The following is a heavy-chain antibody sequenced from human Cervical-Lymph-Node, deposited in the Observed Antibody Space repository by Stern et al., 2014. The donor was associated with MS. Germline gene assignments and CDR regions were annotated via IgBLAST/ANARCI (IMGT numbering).Heavy chain of an antibody. Sequence: VQLVESGGGVVQPGRSLRLSCAASGFTFSSYGMHWVRQAPGKGLEWVAVIWYDGSNKYYADSVKGRFTISRDNSKNTLYLQMNSLRAEDTAVYYCARVSYCGGDCYESGFDYWGQGTLVTVSS. CDR1: GFTFSSYG. V-gene: IGHV3-33*01. CDR3: ARVSYCGGDCYESGFDY. D-gene: IGHD2-21*02. J-gene: IGHJ4*02. CDR2: IWYDGSNK.